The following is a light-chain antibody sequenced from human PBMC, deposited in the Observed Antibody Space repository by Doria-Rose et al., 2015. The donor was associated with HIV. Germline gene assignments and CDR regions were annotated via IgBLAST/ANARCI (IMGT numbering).Light chain of an antibody. CDR2: NTY. CDR1: SGPVTRAYY. J-gene: IGLJ3*02. V-gene: IGLV8-61*01. Sequence: QSVVTQEPSSSVSLGGTVTLTCGLASGPVTRAYYPSWHQPNPGPATRTLIYNTYSLSSGVSDRFSGSILGNKAALIISGAQADDESDYYCVLYMGSGIRMFGGGTKLTVL. CDR3: VLYMGSGIRM.